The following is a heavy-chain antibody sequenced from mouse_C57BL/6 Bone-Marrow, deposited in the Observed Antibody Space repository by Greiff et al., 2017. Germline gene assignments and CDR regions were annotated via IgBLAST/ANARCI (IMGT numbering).Heavy chain of an antibody. V-gene: IGHV6-3*01. J-gene: IGHJ2*01. D-gene: IGHD1-2*01. CDR3: TGLRLARDY. CDR2: ISSKSDNYAN. CDR1: GFTFTNYW. Sequence: EVKLVEPGGGLVQPGGSMKLSCVASGFTFTNYWMNWVRQSPGQGLEWVAQISSKSDNYANNYAVSVKGRFTISRDVSKSSVSLQRNNIRSEATGIYFCTGLRLARDYWGQGTTLTVSS.